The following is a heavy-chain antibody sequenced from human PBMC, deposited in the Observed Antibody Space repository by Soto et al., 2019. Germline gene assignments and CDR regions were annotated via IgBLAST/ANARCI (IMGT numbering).Heavy chain of an antibody. CDR3: ARARPDGSSLAP. Sequence: QVQLQESGPGLVKPSQTLSLTCTVSGGSISSGDYYWSWIRQPPGKGLEWIGYIYYSGSTYYNPALKIRVTTSVDPSKNQFSLQLSSVTAADTAVYYCARARPDGSSLAPWGQGTLVTVSS. J-gene: IGHJ5*02. V-gene: IGHV4-30-4*01. CDR2: IYYSGST. D-gene: IGHD6-13*01. CDR1: GGSISSGDYY.